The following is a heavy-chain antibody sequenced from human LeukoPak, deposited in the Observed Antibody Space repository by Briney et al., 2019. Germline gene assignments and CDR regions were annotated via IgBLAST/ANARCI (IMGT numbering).Heavy chain of an antibody. V-gene: IGHV3-21*01. D-gene: IGHD3-22*01. CDR1: GFTFSSYS. J-gene: IGHJ6*03. CDR2: ISSSSSYI. CDR3: ARVIVSDSSGYYYYYYYMDV. Sequence: GGSLRLSCAASGFTFSSYSMNWVRQAPGKGLEWVSSISSSSSYIYYADSVKGRFTISRDNAKNSLYLQMNSLRAEDTAVYYCARVIVSDSSGYYYYYYYMDVWGKGTTVTVSS.